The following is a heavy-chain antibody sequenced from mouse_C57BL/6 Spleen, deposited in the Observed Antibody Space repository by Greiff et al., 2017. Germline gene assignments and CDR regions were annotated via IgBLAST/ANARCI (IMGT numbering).Heavy chain of an antibody. V-gene: IGHV1-39*01. CDR1: GYSFTDYN. Sequence: LQESGPELVKPGASVKISCKASGYSFTDYNMNWVKQSNGKSLEWIGVINPNYGTTSYNQKFKGKATLTVDQSSSTAYMQLNSLTSEDSAVYYCARDYYYGSSPHWYFDVWGTGTTVTVSS. D-gene: IGHD1-1*01. J-gene: IGHJ1*03. CDR2: INPNYGTT. CDR3: ARDYYYGSSPHWYFDV.